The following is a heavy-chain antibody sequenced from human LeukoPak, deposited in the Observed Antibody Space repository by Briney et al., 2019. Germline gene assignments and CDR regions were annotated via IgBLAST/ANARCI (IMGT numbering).Heavy chain of an antibody. V-gene: IGHV3-7*01. CDR1: GFTFSSYW. Sequence: GGSLRLSCAISGFTFSSYWMSGVRQAPGKGLEWVANIKQDGSEKYYGDSVKGRFTISRDNAKNSLYLQMNSLRAEDTAVYYCARYHARGSSSMDYWGQGTLVTVSS. D-gene: IGHD1-26*01. J-gene: IGHJ4*02. CDR3: ARYHARGSSSMDY. CDR2: IKQDGSEK.